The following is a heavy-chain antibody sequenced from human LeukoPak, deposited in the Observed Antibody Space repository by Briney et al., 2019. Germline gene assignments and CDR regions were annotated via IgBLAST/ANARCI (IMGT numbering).Heavy chain of an antibody. CDR2: ISWNSGTM. CDR3: AKGHGILTGYMPKYFDL. CDR1: GFTFDDYA. D-gene: IGHD3-9*01. V-gene: IGHV3-9*01. Sequence: SLRLSCAASGFTFDDYAMHWVRQVPGKGLEWVSGISWNSGTMGYADSVEGRFTISRDNAKNSLYLQMNSLRAEDTALYSCAKGHGILTGYMPKYFDLWGRGTLVTVSS. J-gene: IGHJ2*01.